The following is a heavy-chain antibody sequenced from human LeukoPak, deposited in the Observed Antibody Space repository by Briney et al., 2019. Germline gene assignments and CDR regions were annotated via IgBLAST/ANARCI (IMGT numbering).Heavy chain of an antibody. CDR3: AGGSSINSHFFDI. Sequence: GGSLRLSCAASGFTFSRYSMNWVRQAPGKGLEWISSISSSSGHIYYADSVRGRFTISRDNAQNSLFLQMNSLRAEDTAVYYCAGGSSINSHFFDIWGQGTLVTVSS. V-gene: IGHV3-21*01. J-gene: IGHJ4*02. D-gene: IGHD2-2*01. CDR2: ISSSSGHI. CDR1: GFTFSRYS.